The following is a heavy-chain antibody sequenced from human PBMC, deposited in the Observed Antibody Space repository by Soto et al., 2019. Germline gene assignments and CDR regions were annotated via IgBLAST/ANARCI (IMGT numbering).Heavy chain of an antibody. Sequence: QVQLVQSGAEVKKPGASVKVSCKASGYTFTGYYMHWVRQAPGQGLEWMGWINPNSGGTNYAQKFQGRVTMTRDTSISTAYMELSSLRSDDTAVSYCARAKYSSGWYSDWFDPWGQGTLVTVSS. CDR1: GYTFTGYY. J-gene: IGHJ5*02. CDR3: ARAKYSSGWYSDWFDP. V-gene: IGHV1-2*02. CDR2: INPNSGGT. D-gene: IGHD6-19*01.